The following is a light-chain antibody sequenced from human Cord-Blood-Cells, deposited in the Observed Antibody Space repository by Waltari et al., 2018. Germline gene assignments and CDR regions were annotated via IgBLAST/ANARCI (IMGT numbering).Light chain of an antibody. J-gene: IGKJ5*01. CDR3: QQLXXXPIT. Sequence: IQLTQSPSSLXASVGDRVTITCRASHGISXYLAWYQQKPGQAPKLLIYAASTLQSGVXSRFSGXXSGTDXTLTXXSLQPEDFATYYCQQLXXXPITFGQGTRLEIK. CDR2: AAS. CDR1: HGISXY. V-gene: IGKV1-9*01.